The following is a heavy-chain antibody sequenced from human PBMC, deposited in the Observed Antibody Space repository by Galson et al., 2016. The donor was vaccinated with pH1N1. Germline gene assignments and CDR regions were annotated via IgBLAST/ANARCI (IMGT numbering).Heavy chain of an antibody. D-gene: IGHD3-22*01. CDR2: ISSNNIYI. Sequence: SLRLSCAASGFTFSSYSMNWVRQAPGKGLEWVSSISSNNIYIYYADSVKGRFTISRDNAKNSLYLQMKSLRAEDTAVFYCARSHYYDSSGYYYCDYWCQGTLVTGSS. J-gene: IGHJ4*02. CDR3: ARSHYYDSSGYYYCDY. V-gene: IGHV3-21*01. CDR1: GFTFSSYS.